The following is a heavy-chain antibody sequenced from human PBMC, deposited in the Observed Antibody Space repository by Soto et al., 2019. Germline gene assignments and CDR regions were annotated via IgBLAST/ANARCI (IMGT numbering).Heavy chain of an antibody. Sequence: GASVKVSCKASGGTFSSYAISWVRQAPGQGLEWMGGIIPIFGTANYAQKFQGRVTITADESTSTAYMELSSLRSEDTAVYYCARDSTYYYDSSGYRPAYGMDVWGQGTTGTVSS. V-gene: IGHV1-69*13. D-gene: IGHD3-22*01. J-gene: IGHJ6*02. CDR2: IIPIFGTA. CDR1: GGTFSSYA. CDR3: ARDSTYYYDSSGYRPAYGMDV.